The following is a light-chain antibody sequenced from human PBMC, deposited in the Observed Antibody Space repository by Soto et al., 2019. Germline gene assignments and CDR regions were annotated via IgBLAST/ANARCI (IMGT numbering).Light chain of an antibody. CDR2: GES. Sequence: EIVMTQYPATLSVSPGERSTLSCLASQSVSSSYLAWYQQKPGQAPRLLIFGESSRATGIPDRFSGSGSGTDFTLTISRLEPEDFAVYYCQQYGSSRTFGPGTQVDIK. V-gene: IGKV3-20*01. CDR3: QQYGSSRT. J-gene: IGKJ1*01. CDR1: QSVSSSY.